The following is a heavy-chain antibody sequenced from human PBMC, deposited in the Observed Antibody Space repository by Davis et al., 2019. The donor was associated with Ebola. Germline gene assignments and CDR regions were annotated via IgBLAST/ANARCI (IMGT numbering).Heavy chain of an antibody. CDR2: ISSSGSTI. CDR1: GFTFSDYY. Sequence: GESLKISCAASGFTFSDYYMSWIRQAPGKGLEWVSYISSSGSTIYYADSVKGRFTISRDNAKNSLYLQMNSLRAEDTAVYYCASSPVCSSTSCYTRTYYYYYGMDVWGQGTTVTVSS. J-gene: IGHJ6*02. V-gene: IGHV3-11*01. D-gene: IGHD2-2*02. CDR3: ASSPVCSSTSCYTRTYYYYYGMDV.